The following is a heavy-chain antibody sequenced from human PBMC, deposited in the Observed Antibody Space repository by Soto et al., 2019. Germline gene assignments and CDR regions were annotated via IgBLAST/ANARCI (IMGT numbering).Heavy chain of an antibody. CDR2: INQDGSEK. CDR1: ESTVRRDW. D-gene: IGHD1-26*01. CDR3: SGGAGDAF. V-gene: IGHV3-7*04. Sequence: EVHLVESGGGLVQTGGSLRLSCAIFESTVRRDWRNWVRQAPGKGLEWVAHINQDGSEKYYVDSVKGRFTISRDNAKKSLYRQMNSLRPSDTAMYCCSGGAGDAFWGQGTLVTVSS. J-gene: IGHJ4*02.